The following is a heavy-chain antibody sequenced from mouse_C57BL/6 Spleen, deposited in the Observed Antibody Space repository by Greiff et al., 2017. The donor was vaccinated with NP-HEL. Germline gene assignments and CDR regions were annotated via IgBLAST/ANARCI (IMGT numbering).Heavy chain of an antibody. D-gene: IGHD1-1*01. Sequence: EVQLVESGPGLAKPSQTLSLTCSVTGYSITSDYWNWIRKFPGNKLEYMGYISYSGSTYYNPSLKSRISITRDTSKNQYYLQLNSVTTEDTATYYCARGHLTTVVANGYFDVWGTGTTVTVSS. CDR2: ISYSGST. CDR3: ARGHLTTVVANGYFDV. V-gene: IGHV3-8*01. J-gene: IGHJ1*03. CDR1: GYSITSDY.